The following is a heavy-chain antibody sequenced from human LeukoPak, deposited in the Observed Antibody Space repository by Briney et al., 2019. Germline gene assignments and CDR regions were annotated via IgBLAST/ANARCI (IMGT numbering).Heavy chain of an antibody. J-gene: IGHJ4*02. V-gene: IGHV1-69*13. CDR3: AREIGYSYGYGYFDY. D-gene: IGHD5-18*01. CDR2: IIPIFGTA. CDR1: GYTFTSNG. Sequence: GASVKVSCKASGYTFTSNGMSWVRQAPGQGLEWMGGIIPIFGTANYAQKFQGRVTITADESTSTAYMELSSLRSEDTAVYYCAREIGYSYGYGYFDYWGQGTLVTVSS.